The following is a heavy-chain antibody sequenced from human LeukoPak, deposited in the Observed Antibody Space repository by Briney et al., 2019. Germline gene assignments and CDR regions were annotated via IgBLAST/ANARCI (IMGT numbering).Heavy chain of an antibody. CDR1: GGSVSSGPYY. V-gene: IGHV4-61*01. CDR2: IYQSWNT. D-gene: IGHD4-17*01. CDR3: ARDGGSYSDIAEYFQH. J-gene: IGHJ1*01. Sequence: SDTLSLTCTVSGGSVSSGPYYWSWLRQPPGNGLQWMGYIYQSWNTHYNPSLKSRVTISVDRPKNQFSLKLSSVTAADTAVYYCARDGGSYSDIAEYFQHWGQGTLVTVSS.